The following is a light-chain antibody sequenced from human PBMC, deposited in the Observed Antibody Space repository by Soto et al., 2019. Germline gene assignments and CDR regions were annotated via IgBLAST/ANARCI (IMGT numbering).Light chain of an antibody. Sequence: EIVLTQSPATLSLSPGERATLSCRTSQSVSSYFAWYQQKPGRAPRLLIYDASNRATGIPARFIGSGSGTDFTLTISSLEPEEFAVYYCQQRSNWPSTFGQGTRLEIK. J-gene: IGKJ5*01. V-gene: IGKV3-11*01. CDR3: QQRSNWPST. CDR1: QSVSSY. CDR2: DAS.